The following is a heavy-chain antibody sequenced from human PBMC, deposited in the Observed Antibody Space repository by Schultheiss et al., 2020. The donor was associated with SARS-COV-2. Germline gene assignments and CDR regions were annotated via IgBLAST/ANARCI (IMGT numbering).Heavy chain of an antibody. Sequence: GGSLRLSCAASGFTFSSYWMSWVRQAPGKGLEWVANIKQDGSEKYYVDSVKGRFTISRDNAKNSLYLQMNSLRAEDTAVYYCAKVAAIDDFWSGYLGGDYYYYMDVWGKGTTVTVSS. CDR1: GFTFSSYW. CDR3: AKVAAIDDFWSGYLGGDYYYYMDV. V-gene: IGHV3-7*01. J-gene: IGHJ6*03. CDR2: IKQDGSEK. D-gene: IGHD3-3*01.